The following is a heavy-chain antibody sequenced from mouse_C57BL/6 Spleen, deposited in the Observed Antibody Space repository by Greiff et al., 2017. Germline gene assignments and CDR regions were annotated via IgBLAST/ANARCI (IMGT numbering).Heavy chain of an antibody. CDR2: IDPSDSYT. D-gene: IGHD1-1*01. J-gene: IGHJ2*01. Sequence: VQLQQPGAELVMPGASVKLSCKASGYTFTSYWMHWVKPRPGQGLEWIGEIDPSDSYTNYNQKFKGKSTLTVDKSSSTAYMQLSSLTSEDSAVYYCARNYYGSSQYYFDYWGQGTTLTVSS. V-gene: IGHV1-69*01. CDR3: ARNYYGSSQYYFDY. CDR1: GYTFTSYW.